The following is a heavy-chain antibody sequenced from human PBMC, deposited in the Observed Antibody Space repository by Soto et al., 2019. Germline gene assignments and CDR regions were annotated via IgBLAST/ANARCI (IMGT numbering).Heavy chain of an antibody. V-gene: IGHV1-69*13. CDR1: GGTFSRDA. D-gene: IGHD2-15*01. CDR2: IIPMFGTA. J-gene: IGHJ5*02. Sequence: AASVKVSCKASGGTFSRDAISWVRQAPGQGLEWMGGIIPMFGTAKYAQKFQGRLTITADESTSTAYMELRSLRFEDTAFYYCARGVVVVAASQLGWFDPWGQGTLVTVSS. CDR3: ARGVVVVAASQLGWFDP.